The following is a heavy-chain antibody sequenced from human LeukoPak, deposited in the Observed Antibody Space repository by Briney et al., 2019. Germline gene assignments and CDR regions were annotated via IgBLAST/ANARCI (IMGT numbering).Heavy chain of an antibody. CDR1: AFTINGFW. V-gene: IGHV3-74*01. Sequence: GGSLRLSCAASAFTINGFWMDWVRQVPGEGLVWVARMNSAGTTINYADSVKGRFTISRDNVRNTLHLQMNNLSLEDTAVYFCIREVQVRASASLGLWGRGTLVTVS. D-gene: IGHD1-1*01. J-gene: IGHJ4*01. CDR3: IREVQVRASASLGL. CDR2: MNSAGTTI.